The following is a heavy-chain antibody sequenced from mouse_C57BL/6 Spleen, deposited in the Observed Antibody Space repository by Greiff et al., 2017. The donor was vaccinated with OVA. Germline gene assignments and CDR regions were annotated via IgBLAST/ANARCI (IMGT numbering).Heavy chain of an antibody. CDR3: ARTTVVEGYFDV. V-gene: IGHV14-3*01. D-gene: IGHD1-1*01. CDR1: GFNIKNTY. CDR2: IDPANGNT. J-gene: IGHJ1*03. Sequence: EVQRVESVAELVRPGASVKLSCTASGFNIKNTYMHWVKQRPEQGLEWIGRIDPANGNTKYAPKFQGKATITADTSSNTAYLQLSSLTSEDTAIYYCARTTVVEGYFDVWGTGTTVTVSS.